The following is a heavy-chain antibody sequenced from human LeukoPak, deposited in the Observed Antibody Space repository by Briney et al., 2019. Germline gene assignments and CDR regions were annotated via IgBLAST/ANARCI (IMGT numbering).Heavy chain of an antibody. J-gene: IGHJ4*02. CDR1: GYTFTKYG. D-gene: IGHD6-13*01. V-gene: IGHV1-18*01. CDR2: ISTYNGNT. CDR3: ARDHRPTVSYSSSGYQDY. Sequence: GASVKVSCKASGYTFTKYGITWVRQAPGQGLEWMGWISTYNGNTNYAQKLQGRVTMTTDTSTSTAYMELSSLRSEDTAVYYCARDHRPTVSYSSSGYQDYWGQGTLVTVSS.